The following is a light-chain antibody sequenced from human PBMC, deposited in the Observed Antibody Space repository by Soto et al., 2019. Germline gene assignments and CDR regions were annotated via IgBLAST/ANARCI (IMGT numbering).Light chain of an antibody. CDR1: RSDVGAYNY. Sequence: QSVLTQPASVSGSPGQSIAISCTGTRSDVGAYNYVSWYQQHPGKVPKLMISEVTNRPSGVSDRFSGSKSGNTASLTISGLQAEDEADYYCSSFTSRFTFVFGTGTKLTVL. J-gene: IGLJ1*01. V-gene: IGLV2-14*01. CDR2: EVT. CDR3: SSFTSRFTFV.